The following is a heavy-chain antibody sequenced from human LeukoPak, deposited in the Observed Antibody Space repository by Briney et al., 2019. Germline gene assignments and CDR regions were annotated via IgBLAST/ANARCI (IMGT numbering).Heavy chain of an antibody. CDR1: GFTFSGSA. CDR2: IRSKANSYAT. CDR3: AKDRELLDY. J-gene: IGHJ4*02. V-gene: IGHV3-73*01. Sequence: GGSLRLSCAASGFTFSGSAMHWVRQASGKGLEWVGRIRSKANSYATAYAASVKGRFTISRDDSKNTAYLQMNSLKTEDTAVYYCAKDRELLDYWGQGTLVTVSS. D-gene: IGHD1-26*01.